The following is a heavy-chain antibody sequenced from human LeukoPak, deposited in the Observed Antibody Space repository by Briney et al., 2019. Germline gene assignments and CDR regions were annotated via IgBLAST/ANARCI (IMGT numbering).Heavy chain of an antibody. V-gene: IGHV4-31*03. CDR3: SVTTRYGASCYFDY. CDR2: IYYSGST. J-gene: IGHJ4*02. Sequence: SQTLSLTCTVSGGSINSGDYYWSWIRQLPGKGLEWIGYIYYSGSTYYPPSLRSRVTISVDTSKNQFSLRLSSVTAADTAVYYCSVTTRYGASCYFDYWGQGALVTVSS. CDR1: GGSINSGDYY. D-gene: IGHD2-15*01.